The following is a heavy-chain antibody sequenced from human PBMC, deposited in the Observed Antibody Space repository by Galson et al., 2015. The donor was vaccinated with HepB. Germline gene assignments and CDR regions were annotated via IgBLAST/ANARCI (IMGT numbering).Heavy chain of an antibody. V-gene: IGHV4-34*01. J-gene: IGHJ6*02. D-gene: IGHD3-10*01. CDR3: ARNTYMVRGVISSGWGYGMDV. Sequence: SETLSLTCAVYGGSFSGYYWSWIRQPPGKGLEWIGEINHSGSTNYNPSLKSRVTISVDTSKNQFSLKLSSVTAADTAVYYCARNTYMVRGVISSGWGYGMDVWGQGTTVTVSS. CDR2: INHSGST. CDR1: GGSFSGYY.